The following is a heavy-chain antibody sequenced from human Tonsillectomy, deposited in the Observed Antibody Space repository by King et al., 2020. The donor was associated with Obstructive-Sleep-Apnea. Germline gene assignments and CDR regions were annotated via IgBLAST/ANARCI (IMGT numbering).Heavy chain of an antibody. D-gene: IGHD2-8*01. CDR2: IGFDGSNK. CDR1: GFTFNKYG. CDR3: AKSRAGVWRSYGMDV. V-gene: IGHV3-33*06. Sequence: VQLVESGGGVVEPGRSLRLSCAASGFTFNKYGMHWVRQAPGKGLEWGANIGFDGSNKYYADSVKDRVTISRDDSKNTLYLQMNTLRAEDTAVYYCAKSRAGVWRSYGMDVWGQGTTVTVSS. J-gene: IGHJ6*02.